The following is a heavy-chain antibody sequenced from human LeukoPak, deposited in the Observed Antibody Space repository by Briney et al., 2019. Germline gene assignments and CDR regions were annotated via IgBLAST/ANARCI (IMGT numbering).Heavy chain of an antibody. CDR1: GGTFSSYD. Sequence: SVKVSCKASGGTFSSYDISWVRQAPGQGLEWMGGIIPIFGTANYAQKFQGRVTITADESTSTAYMELSSLRSEDTAVYYCAIPGYSGYDFRLWGQGTLVTVSS. CDR2: IIPIFGTA. CDR3: AIPGYSGYDFRL. D-gene: IGHD5-12*01. V-gene: IGHV1-69*13. J-gene: IGHJ4*02.